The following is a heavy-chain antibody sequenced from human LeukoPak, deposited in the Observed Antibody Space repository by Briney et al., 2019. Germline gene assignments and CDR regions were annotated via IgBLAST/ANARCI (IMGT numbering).Heavy chain of an antibody. Sequence: PSETLSLTCTVSGGSISSSSYYWGWIRPPPGKGLEWIGSIYYSGSTYYNPSLKSRVTISVDTSKNQFSLKLSSVTAADTAVYYCARRRIVGATDFDYWGQGTLVTVSS. D-gene: IGHD1-26*01. CDR1: GGSISSSSYY. V-gene: IGHV4-39*01. J-gene: IGHJ4*02. CDR2: IYYSGST. CDR3: ARRRIVGATDFDY.